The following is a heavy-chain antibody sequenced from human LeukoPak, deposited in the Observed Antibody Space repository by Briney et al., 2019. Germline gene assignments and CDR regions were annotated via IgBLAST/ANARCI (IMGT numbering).Heavy chain of an antibody. CDR2: ISGSSSYT. J-gene: IGHJ4*02. D-gene: IGHD2-15*01. CDR3: ARHPSYCRAGSCYLNFDY. CDR1: GFSFSDYY. Sequence: GGSLRLSCAASGFSFSDYYMIWIRQAPGKGLEWVSYISGSSSYTNYAYSVKGRFSISRDNAKKSLYLQMNSLRAEDTAVYFCARHPSYCRAGSCYLNFDYWGQGTPVTVSS. V-gene: IGHV3-11*03.